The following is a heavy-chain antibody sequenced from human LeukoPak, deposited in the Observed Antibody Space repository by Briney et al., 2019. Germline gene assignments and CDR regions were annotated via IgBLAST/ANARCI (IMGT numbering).Heavy chain of an antibody. J-gene: IGHJ5*02. D-gene: IGHD3-22*01. V-gene: IGHV4-61*02. CDR2: IYTSGST. CDR3: AREGLYNWFDP. Sequence: SETLSLTCTVSGGSISSSTFYWSWIRQPAGKGLEWIGRIYTSGSTDYNPSLKSRVTISVDTSKNQFSLKLSSVTAADTAVYYCAREGLYNWFDPWGQGTLVTVSS. CDR1: GGSISSSTFY.